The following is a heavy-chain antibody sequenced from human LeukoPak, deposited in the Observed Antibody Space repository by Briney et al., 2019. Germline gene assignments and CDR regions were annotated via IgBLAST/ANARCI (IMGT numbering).Heavy chain of an antibody. CDR1: GGSISSYY. Sequence: SETLSLTCTVSGGSISSYYWSWIRQPPGKGLEWIGYIYYSGSTNYNPSLKSRVTISVDTSKNQFSLKLSSVTAADTAVYYCASTAERYYDSRPFDYWGQETLVTVSS. J-gene: IGHJ4*02. CDR3: ASTAERYYDSRPFDY. CDR2: IYYSGST. D-gene: IGHD3-22*01. V-gene: IGHV4-59*08.